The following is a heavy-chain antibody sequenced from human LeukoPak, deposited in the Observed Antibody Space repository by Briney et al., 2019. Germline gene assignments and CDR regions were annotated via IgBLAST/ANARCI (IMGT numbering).Heavy chain of an antibody. V-gene: IGHV3-7*03. CDR1: GFTFGKYW. D-gene: IGHD3-3*01. Sequence: GGSLRLSCVASGFTFGKYWMSWVRQAPGKGLEWVANIKLDGSEKNYVDSVKGRFTISRDNTKSSLYLQMNSLRVEDTAVFYCARDQYDTWSRRGNFDSWGQGTLVIVSS. J-gene: IGHJ4*02. CDR2: IKLDGSEK. CDR3: ARDQYDTWSRRGNFDS.